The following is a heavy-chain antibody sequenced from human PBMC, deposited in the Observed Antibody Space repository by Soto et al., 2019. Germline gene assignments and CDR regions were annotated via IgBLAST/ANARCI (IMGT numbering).Heavy chain of an antibody. CDR3: ARESGALTVTRYNWFDP. J-gene: IGHJ5*02. D-gene: IGHD4-4*01. CDR2: IWYDGSNK. V-gene: IGHV3-33*01. CDR1: GFTFSSYG. Sequence: QVQLVESGGGVVQPGRSLRLSCAASGFTFSSYGMHWVRQAPGKGLDWVAVIWYDGSNKYYADSVKGRFTISRDNSKNTLHLQMNTLRAKLTVVYYCARESGALTVTRYNWFDPWGQGTLVTVSS.